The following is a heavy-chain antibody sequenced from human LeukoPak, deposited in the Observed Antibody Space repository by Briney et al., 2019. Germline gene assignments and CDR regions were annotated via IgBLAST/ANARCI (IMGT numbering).Heavy chain of an antibody. CDR1: GGSISTYY. CDR3: ARHLTYSSSWYGYYYYYGMDV. V-gene: IGHV4-4*09. D-gene: IGHD6-13*01. J-gene: IGHJ6*02. Sequence: SETLSLTCTVSGGSISTYYWSRIRQPPGKGLEWIGYIYTSGSTNYNPSLKSRVTISVDTSKNQFSLKLSSVTAADTAVYYCARHLTYSSSWYGYYYYYGMDVWGQGTTVTVSS. CDR2: IYTSGST.